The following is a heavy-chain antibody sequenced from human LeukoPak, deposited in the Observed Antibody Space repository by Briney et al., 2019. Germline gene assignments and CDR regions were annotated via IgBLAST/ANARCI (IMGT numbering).Heavy chain of an antibody. D-gene: IGHD6-25*01. Sequence: QPGRSLRLSCAASGFTFSSYGMHWVRQAPGKVLEWVAVISYDGSNKYYADSVKGRFTISRDNSKNTLYLQMNSLRAEDTAVYYCAKTSSGRGAFDYWGQGTLVTVSS. CDR1: GFTFSSYG. CDR3: AKTSSGRGAFDY. J-gene: IGHJ4*02. V-gene: IGHV3-30*18. CDR2: ISYDGSNK.